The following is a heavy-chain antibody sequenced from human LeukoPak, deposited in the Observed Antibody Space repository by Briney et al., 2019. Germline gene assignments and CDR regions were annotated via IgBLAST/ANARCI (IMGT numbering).Heavy chain of an antibody. CDR2: ITASGART. D-gene: IGHD2/OR15-2a*01. CDR1: GFTFSNYA. V-gene: IGHV3-23*01. Sequence: GGSLRLSCVGSGFTFSNYAMTGVRQAPGKGLEWVSAITASGARTYYVDSLKGRFTISRDNSKDTLSLQINGLRDEDTAIYYCARGRSTTTTLPDYWGQGTLVTVSS. J-gene: IGHJ4*02. CDR3: ARGRSTTTTLPDY.